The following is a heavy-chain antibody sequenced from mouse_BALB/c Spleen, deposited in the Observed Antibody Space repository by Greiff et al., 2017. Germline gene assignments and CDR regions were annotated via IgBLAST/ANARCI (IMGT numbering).Heavy chain of an antibody. D-gene: IGHD2-10*02. V-gene: IGHV14-3*02. CDR2: IDPANGNT. J-gene: IGHJ3*01. CDR1: GFNIKDTY. CDR3: ARSEYGNYWFAY. Sequence: DVKLVESGAELVKPGASVKLSCTASGFNIKDTYMHWVKQRPEQGLEWIGMIDPANGNTKYDPKFQGKATITADTSSNTAYLQLSSLTSEDTAVYYCARSEYGNYWFAYWGQGTLVTVSA.